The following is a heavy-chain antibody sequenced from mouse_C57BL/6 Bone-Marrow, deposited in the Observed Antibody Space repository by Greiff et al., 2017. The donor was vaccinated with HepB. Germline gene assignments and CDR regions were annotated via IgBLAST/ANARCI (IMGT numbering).Heavy chain of an antibody. CDR1: GFNIKDDY. V-gene: IGHV14-4*01. D-gene: IGHD1-1*01. CDR3: TTGTTVVAKGY. Sequence: EVQLQQSGAELVRPGASVKLSCTASGFNIKDDYMHWVKQRPEQGLEWIGWIDPENGDTEYASKFQGKATITADTSSNTAYLQLSSLPSEDTAVYYCTTGTTVVAKGYWGQGTTLTVSS. CDR2: IDPENGDT. J-gene: IGHJ2*01.